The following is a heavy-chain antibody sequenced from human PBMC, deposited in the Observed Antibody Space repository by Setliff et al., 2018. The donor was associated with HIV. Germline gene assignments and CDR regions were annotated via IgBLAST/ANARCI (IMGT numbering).Heavy chain of an antibody. J-gene: IGHJ6*03. CDR1: GFTFSSYW. D-gene: IGHD6-19*01. CDR2: IIRDSSYI. V-gene: IGHV3-21*04. Sequence: GGSLRLSCAASGFTFSSYWMNWVRQAPGKGLEWVSSIIRDSSYIFDADSVKGRFTISRDNAQNSLYLQMNNLRAEDTAVYYCAKRGYVSAWYDEPVQFYQHMDVWGKGTTVTVSS. CDR3: AKRGYVSAWYDEPVQFYQHMDV.